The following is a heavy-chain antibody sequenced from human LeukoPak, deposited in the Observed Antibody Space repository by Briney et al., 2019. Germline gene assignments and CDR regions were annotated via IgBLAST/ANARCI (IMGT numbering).Heavy chain of an antibody. V-gene: IGHV3-33*01. CDR3: ARGLRHYFYYFDS. CDR2: IWNDGSYK. CDR1: EFTFSSSG. Sequence: GRSLRLSCAASEFTFSSSGMHWVRQAPGKGPEWVALIWNDGSYKYYADSVKGRFTISRDNAKNTLYLQMNSLRAEDTAVYYCARGLRHYFYYFDSWGQGTLVTVSS. J-gene: IGHJ4*02. D-gene: IGHD2/OR15-2a*01.